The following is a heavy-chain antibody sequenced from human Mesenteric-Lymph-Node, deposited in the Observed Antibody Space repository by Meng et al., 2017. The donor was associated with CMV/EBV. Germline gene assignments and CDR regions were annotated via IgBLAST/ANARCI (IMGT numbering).Heavy chain of an antibody. CDR1: GDSLTPNLW. V-gene: IGHV4-4*01. CDR3: ARSPGFYSLDY. Sequence: CIFSGDSLTPNLWWAWVRQPPGKGLEWIGEVSHTGSTLYTPSLKSRVTISVDKAKNRFSLRLTSVTAADTGVYFCARSPGFYSLDYWGLGTLVTVSS. J-gene: IGHJ4*02. D-gene: IGHD2-21*01. CDR2: VSHTGST.